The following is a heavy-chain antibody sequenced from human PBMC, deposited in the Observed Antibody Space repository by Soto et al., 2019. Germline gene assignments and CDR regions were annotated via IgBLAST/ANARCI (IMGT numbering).Heavy chain of an antibody. D-gene: IGHD3-16*01. Sequence: PSETLSLTCTVSGVPIRSYYWSWIRQSPGRGLEWIGYIYDSGSTNYNPALKSRVTMSVDTSKNQFSLKLSSVTAADTAVYYCGNTPVMKFDYYYYGMDVWGQGTTVTVSS. V-gene: IGHV4-59*01. CDR1: GVPIRSYY. CDR2: IYDSGST. CDR3: GNTPVMKFDYYYYGMDV. J-gene: IGHJ6*02.